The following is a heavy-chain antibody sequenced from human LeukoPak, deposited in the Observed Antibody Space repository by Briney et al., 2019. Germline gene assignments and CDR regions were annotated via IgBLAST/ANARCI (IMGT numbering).Heavy chain of an antibody. CDR3: ARVGARQILEY. CDR1: EFTFSSYW. D-gene: IGHD4-17*01. CDR2: IKQDGGEK. V-gene: IGHV3-7*01. J-gene: IGHJ4*02. Sequence: GGCLRLSCAASEFTFSSYWMSWVRQAPGKGLEWVANIKQDGGEKYYLDSVKGRFTVSRDNAKNSLYLQMNSLRAEDTAVYYCARVGARQILEYWGQGTLVTVSS.